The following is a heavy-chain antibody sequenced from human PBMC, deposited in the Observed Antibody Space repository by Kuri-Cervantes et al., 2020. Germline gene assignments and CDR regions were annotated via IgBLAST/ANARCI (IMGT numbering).Heavy chain of an antibody. J-gene: IGHJ6*02. CDR1: GGSVSSGTYY. V-gene: IGHV4-61*01. Sequence: SETLSLTCTVSGGSVSSGTYYWSWIRQPPGKGLEWIGFISYIGRTYYKSSLKNRVAISLDTSKNHFSLKVNSVTAADTAVYYCARGWGDWRNYYYYYGMDVWGQGTTVTVSS. CDR3: ARGWGDWRNYYYYYGMDV. CDR2: ISYIGRT. D-gene: IGHD3-10*01.